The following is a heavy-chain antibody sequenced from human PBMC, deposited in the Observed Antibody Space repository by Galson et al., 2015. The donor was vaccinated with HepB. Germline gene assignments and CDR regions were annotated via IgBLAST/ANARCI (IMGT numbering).Heavy chain of an antibody. CDR1: GYRFISYW. CDR2: IYPADSDT. D-gene: IGHD2-2*01. J-gene: IGHJ5*02. Sequence: QSGAEVKKPGESLKISCKGSGYRFISYWIGWVRQMPGKGLEWMGIIYPADSDTRYSPSFQGQVTISVDKSISTAYLQWSSLKASDTAMYYCTRQHCSSTSCLGGFDPWGQGTLVTVSS. CDR3: TRQHCSSTSCLGGFDP. V-gene: IGHV5-51*01.